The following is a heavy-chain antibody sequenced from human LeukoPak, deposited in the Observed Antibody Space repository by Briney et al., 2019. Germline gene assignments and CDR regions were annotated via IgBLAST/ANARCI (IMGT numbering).Heavy chain of an antibody. J-gene: IGHJ4*02. CDR2: ISYDGSNK. Sequence: PGRSLRLSCAASGFTFSSYGMHWVRQAPGKGLEWVAVISYDGSNKYYVDSVKGRFTISRDNSKNTLDLQMNSLRAEDTAVYYCATSSTGATFRFDYWGQGTLVTVSS. CDR1: GFTFSSYG. CDR3: ATSSTGATFRFDY. D-gene: IGHD1-7*01. V-gene: IGHV3-30*03.